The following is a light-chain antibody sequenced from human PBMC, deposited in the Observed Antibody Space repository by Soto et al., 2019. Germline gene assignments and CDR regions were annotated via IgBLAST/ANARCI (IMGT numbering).Light chain of an antibody. J-gene: IGLJ2*01. CDR3: QTWGTGIVV. Sequence: QPVLTQSPSASASLGASVKLTCTLSSGHTNYAIAWHQQQPEKGPRYLMKLNSDGSHNKRDGIPDRFSGSSSGAERYLTISSLQSEDEADYYCQTWGTGIVVFGGGTKLTVL. V-gene: IGLV4-69*01. CDR1: SGHTNYA. CDR2: LNSDGSH.